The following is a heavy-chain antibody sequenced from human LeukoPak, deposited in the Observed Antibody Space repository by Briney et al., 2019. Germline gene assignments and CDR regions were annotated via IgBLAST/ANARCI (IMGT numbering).Heavy chain of an antibody. V-gene: IGHV1-2*02. D-gene: IGHD3-10*01. CDR1: GYTFTGYY. J-gene: IGHJ6*02. Sequence: ASVKVSCKASGYTFTGYYMRWVRQAPGQGLEWMGWINPNSGGTNYAQKFQGRVTMTRDTSISTAYMELSRLRSDDTAVYYCARDVRVTMVRGPNYGMDVWGQGTTVTVSS. CDR3: ARDVRVTMVRGPNYGMDV. CDR2: INPNSGGT.